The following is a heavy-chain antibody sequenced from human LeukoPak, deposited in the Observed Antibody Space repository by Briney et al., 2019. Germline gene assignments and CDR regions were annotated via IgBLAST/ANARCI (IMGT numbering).Heavy chain of an antibody. D-gene: IGHD6-19*01. V-gene: IGHV3-20*03. CDR2: INWSGAST. Sequence: GGSLRLSYAASGFTFDDYGMGWVRQPPAKGLEWVSGINWSGASTGYVDSVKGRFTISRDNAKNSLYLQMNSLRAGDTALYYCATSSHSGWQAGVDYWGQGTLVTVSS. J-gene: IGHJ4*02. CDR1: GFTFDDYG. CDR3: ATSSHSGWQAGVDY.